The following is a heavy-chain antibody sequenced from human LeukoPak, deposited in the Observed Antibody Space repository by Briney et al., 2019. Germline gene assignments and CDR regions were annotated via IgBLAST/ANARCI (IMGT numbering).Heavy chain of an antibody. CDR1: GYTFTSYG. CDR2: ISAYNGDT. J-gene: IGHJ4*02. CDR3: ARGGITMIVAPRGY. Sequence: GASVKVSCKASGYTFTSYGINWVRQAPGQGLEWMGWISAYNGDTNYAQKLQGRVTMTTDTSTSTAYMELSRLRSDDTAVYYCARGGITMIVAPRGYWGQGTLVTVSS. D-gene: IGHD3-22*01. V-gene: IGHV1-18*01.